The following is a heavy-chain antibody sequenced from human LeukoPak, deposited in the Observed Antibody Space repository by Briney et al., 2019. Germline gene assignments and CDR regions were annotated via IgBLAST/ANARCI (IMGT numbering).Heavy chain of an antibody. CDR3: ARDHFDY. Sequence: GGSLRLSCAASGFTFSSYAMNWVRQAPGKGLEWVSGMSSGGGYTYYADSVKGRFTISRDNSKNTLYLQMGSLRAEDMAVYYCARDHFDYWGQGTLVTVSS. J-gene: IGHJ4*02. CDR2: MSSGGGYT. CDR1: GFTFSSYA. V-gene: IGHV3-23*01.